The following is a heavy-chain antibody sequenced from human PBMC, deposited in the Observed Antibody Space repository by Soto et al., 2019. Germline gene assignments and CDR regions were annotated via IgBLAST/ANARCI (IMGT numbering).Heavy chain of an antibody. D-gene: IGHD3-22*01. CDR3: ARSPYYYDSSNYYGY. Sequence: EVQQVESGGGLVQPGGSLRLSCAASGFTFSSYGMNWVRQAPGKGLEWVSYISSSSTTIYYADSVKGRFTIFRDNAKNSLYLQLNSLRDEDTAVYYCARSPYYYDSSNYYGYWGQGTLVTVSS. CDR2: ISSSSTTI. J-gene: IGHJ4*02. CDR1: GFTFSSYG. V-gene: IGHV3-48*02.